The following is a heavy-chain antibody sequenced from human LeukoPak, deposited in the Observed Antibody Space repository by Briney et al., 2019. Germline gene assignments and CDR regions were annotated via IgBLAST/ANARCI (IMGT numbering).Heavy chain of an antibody. CDR3: ARAAKGTVSGLRYFDL. CDR2: IYPGDSNT. D-gene: IGHD4-17*01. CDR1: GYSFSNYW. V-gene: IGHV5-51*01. J-gene: IGHJ2*01. Sequence: GESLKISCQGSGYSFSNYWIAWVRQMPGRGLEWLGVIYPGDSNTRYSPSFQGHVTISADKSISTAFLQWNSLKASDSAIYLCARAAKGTVSGLRYFDLWGRGTLVTVSS.